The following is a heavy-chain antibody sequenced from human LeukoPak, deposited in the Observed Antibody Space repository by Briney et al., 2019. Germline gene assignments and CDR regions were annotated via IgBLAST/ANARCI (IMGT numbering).Heavy chain of an antibody. CDR2: IYHSGST. CDR1: GGSISSGGYY. CDR3: ARDRGYYYMDV. D-gene: IGHD3-10*01. J-gene: IGHJ6*03. Sequence: SETLSLTCTVSGGSISSGGYYWSWVRQPPGKGLEWIGEIYHSGSTNYNPSLKSRVTISVDKSKNQFSLKLSSVTAADTAVYYCARDRGYYYMDVWGKGTTVTVSS. V-gene: IGHV4-39*07.